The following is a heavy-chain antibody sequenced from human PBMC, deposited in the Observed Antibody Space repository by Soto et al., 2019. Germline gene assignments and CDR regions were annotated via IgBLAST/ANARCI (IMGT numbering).Heavy chain of an antibody. Sequence: PGGSLRLSCAASGFTFSSYSMNWVRQAPGKGLEWVSSISSSSSYIYYADSVKGRFTISRDNAKNSLYLQMNSLRAEDTAVYYCARDPRRYSYGEPFDYWGQGTLVTVSS. CDR1: GFTFSSYS. CDR3: ARDPRRYSYGEPFDY. CDR2: ISSSSSYI. J-gene: IGHJ4*02. V-gene: IGHV3-21*01. D-gene: IGHD5-18*01.